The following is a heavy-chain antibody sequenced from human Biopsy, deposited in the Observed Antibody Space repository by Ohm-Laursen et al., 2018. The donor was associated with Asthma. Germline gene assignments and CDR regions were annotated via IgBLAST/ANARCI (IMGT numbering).Heavy chain of an antibody. CDR1: GYSLTDLS. CDR3: ASDFPKDYVRYNFQF. D-gene: IGHD4-17*01. V-gene: IGHV1-24*01. J-gene: IGHJ4*02. CDR2: HDHEEGGT. Sequence: ASVKVSCKISGYSLTDLSMHWVRQAPGQGLEWMGGHDHEEGGTVNARRFQGRVTMTEATSTDTAYMELSSLGSDDTAVYYCASDFPKDYVRYNFQFWGQGTLVTVSS.